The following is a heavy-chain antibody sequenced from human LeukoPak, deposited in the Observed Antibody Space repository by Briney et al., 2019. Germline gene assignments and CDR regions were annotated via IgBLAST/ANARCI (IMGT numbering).Heavy chain of an antibody. CDR3: AKHKRLLIYYYYGLDV. CDR1: GYTFTSYY. Sequence: ASVKVSCKASGYTFTSYYMHWVRQAPGQGLEWMGIINPSGGSTSYAQKFQGRVTMTRDTSTSTVYMELSSLRSEDTAVYYCAKHKRLLIYYYYGLDVWGQGTTVTVSS. D-gene: IGHD2-21*02. V-gene: IGHV1-46*01. J-gene: IGHJ6*02. CDR2: INPSGGST.